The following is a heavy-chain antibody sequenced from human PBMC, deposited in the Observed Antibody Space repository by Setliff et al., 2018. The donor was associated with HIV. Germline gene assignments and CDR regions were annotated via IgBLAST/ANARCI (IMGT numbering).Heavy chain of an antibody. V-gene: IGHV4-39*01. CDR1: GGPVTSSSYF. D-gene: IGHD6-13*01. CDR3: ARSPSYRSSWEYYFDY. CDR2: IYHSGTI. J-gene: IGHJ4*02. Sequence: SETMSLTCTVSGGPVTSSSYFWGWVRQPPGKGLEWIGSIYHSGTIYYSPSLKSRVTMSVDTSNQFSLKLSSVTAADAAVYYCARSPSYRSSWEYYFDYWGQGILVTVSS.